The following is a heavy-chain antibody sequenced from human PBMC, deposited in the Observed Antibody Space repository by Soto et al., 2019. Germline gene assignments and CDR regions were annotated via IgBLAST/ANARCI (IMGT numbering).Heavy chain of an antibody. J-gene: IGHJ4*02. CDR3: ANILVGQWLVPGGY. V-gene: IGHV3-23*01. D-gene: IGHD6-19*01. CDR2: SDFSGRLT. CDR1: GFTSS. Sequence: EVQILESGGALIQPGGSLRLSCAASGFTSSMTWVRQAPGKGLEWVSASDFSGRLTYYADSVKGRFTIFRDTSVNTLVLQMNSLRTEDTAVYYCANILVGQWLVPGGYWGPGTLVTVSS.